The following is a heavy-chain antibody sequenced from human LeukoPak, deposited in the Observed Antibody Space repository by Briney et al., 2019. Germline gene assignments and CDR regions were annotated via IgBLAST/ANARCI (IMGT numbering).Heavy chain of an antibody. V-gene: IGHV4-39*01. D-gene: IGHD2-2*01. CDR3: ARHRFAYLEPAANYFDY. Sequence: SETLSLTCTVSGVSLTSSSYYWGWIRQPPGKGLEWVGSIYYSGRTYYNPSLKSRVTISIDTSKNQFSLKLSSVTAADTAVYYCARHRFAYLEPAANYFDYWGQGTLVTVSS. CDR1: GVSLTSSSYY. J-gene: IGHJ4*02. CDR2: IYYSGRT.